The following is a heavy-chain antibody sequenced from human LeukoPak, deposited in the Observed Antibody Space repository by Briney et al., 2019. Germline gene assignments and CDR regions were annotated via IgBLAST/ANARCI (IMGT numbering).Heavy chain of an antibody. D-gene: IGHD5-24*01. CDR1: GYSFTNYW. Sequence: GESLKISCTGSGYSFTNYWIGWVRQMPGKGLGWMEIIYPGDTDTRYSPAFQGQVTISADKSSSTAYLQWSSLKASDTAMYYCARVIRNGYPDYWGLGTLVTVSS. CDR2: IYPGDTDT. CDR3: ARVIRNGYPDY. V-gene: IGHV5-51*01. J-gene: IGHJ4*02.